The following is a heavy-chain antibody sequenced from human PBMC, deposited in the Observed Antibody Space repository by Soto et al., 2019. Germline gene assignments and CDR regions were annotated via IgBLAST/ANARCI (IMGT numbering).Heavy chain of an antibody. V-gene: IGHV3-30-3*01. J-gene: IGHJ4*02. CDR3: GRCSSTSCHLGADY. D-gene: IGHD2-2*01. CDR1: GLTFSSYA. CDR2: ISHDGSNK. Sequence: GGSLRLSCAASGLTFSSYAMHWVHQAPGKGLEWVALISHDGSNKYYADSVKGRFTISRDNSKNTLYLQMNSLRTEDTSVYYCGRCSSTSCHLGADYWGQGTLVTVSS.